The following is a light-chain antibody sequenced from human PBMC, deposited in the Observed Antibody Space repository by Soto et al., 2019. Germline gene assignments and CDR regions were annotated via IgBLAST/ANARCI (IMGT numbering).Light chain of an antibody. CDR3: QHFDSLPIT. J-gene: IGKJ5*01. Sequence: DIQVTQSPPTLSASVGDSGILTCRASQTIRTWMAWYQQKPGKAPKLLIYDASNLETGVPSRFSGSGSGTDFTFTISSLQPEDIATYYCQHFDSLPITFGQGTRLEIK. CDR2: DAS. CDR1: QTIRTW. V-gene: IGKV1-33*01.